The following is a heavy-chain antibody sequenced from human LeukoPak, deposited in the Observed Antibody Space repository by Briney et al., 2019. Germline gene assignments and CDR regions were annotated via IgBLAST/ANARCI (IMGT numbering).Heavy chain of an antibody. D-gene: IGHD1-26*01. J-gene: IGHJ4*02. V-gene: IGHV1-18*01. CDR2: ISAYNGNT. Sequence: ASVKVSCKASGGTFSSYAISWVRQAPGQGLEWMGWISAYNGNTNYAQKLQGRVTMTTDTSTSTAYMELRSLTSDDTAVYYCAREESIGRYQFLHDSWGQGTLVTVSS. CDR3: AREESIGRYQFLHDS. CDR1: GGTFSSYA.